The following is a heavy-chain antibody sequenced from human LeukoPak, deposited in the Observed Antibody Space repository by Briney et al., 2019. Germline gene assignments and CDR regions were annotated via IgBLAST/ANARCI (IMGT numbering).Heavy chain of an antibody. CDR2: MKPDGSEK. Sequence: GGSLRLSCAASGFPFDISWLNWVRQAPGKGPEWVATMKPDGSEKYYVDSVKGRFSISRDNAKNSVYLQMDSLRVEDTAVYYCAKDAFWGRGTLVTVSS. J-gene: IGHJ4*02. CDR3: AKDAF. CDR1: GFPFDISW. V-gene: IGHV3-7*01.